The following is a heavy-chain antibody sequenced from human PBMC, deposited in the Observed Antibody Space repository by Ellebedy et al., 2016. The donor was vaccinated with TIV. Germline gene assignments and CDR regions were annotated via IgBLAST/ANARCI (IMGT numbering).Heavy chain of an antibody. CDR1: GYTFMNYG. D-gene: IGHD7-27*01. CDR3: ARERNGEIDD. V-gene: IGHV1-18*01. CDR2: MVAYNGNR. J-gene: IGHJ4*02. Sequence: AASVKVSCKASGYTFMNYGVTWVRQAPGQGLEWVGWMVAYNGNRNSAQNFQDRLTMTTDTSTSTAYMELRSLTSDDTAGYYCARERNGEIDDWGQGTLVTVSS.